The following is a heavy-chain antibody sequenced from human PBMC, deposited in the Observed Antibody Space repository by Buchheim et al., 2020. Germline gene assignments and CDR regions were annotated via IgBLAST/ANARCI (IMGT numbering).Heavy chain of an antibody. CDR2: HKSTTDGGTT. J-gene: IGHJ4*02. CDR3: TTVFESICGGYCYPGVDC. V-gene: IGHV3-15*07. CDR1: GFTFSNAW. D-gene: IGHD2-21*02. Sequence: VSGFTFSNAWIQWVRQAPGKGLEWVGRHKSTTDGGTTDYAAPAKVRFTVSRDDSENTMYLQMNSLKTADTAVYYCTTVFESICGGYCYPGVDCWGQGTL.